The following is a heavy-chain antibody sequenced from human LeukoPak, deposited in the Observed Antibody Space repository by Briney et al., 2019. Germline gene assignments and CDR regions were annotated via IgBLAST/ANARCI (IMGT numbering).Heavy chain of an antibody. CDR1: GFTFRSYG. Sequence: GGSLRLSCAASGFTFRSYGMNWVRQAPGAGLEWVSSISSKSDYIYYADSVKGRFTISRDNVKNSLYLQMNSLRAEDTAVYYCARDRRYSSSWYNDYWGQGTLVTVSS. J-gene: IGHJ4*02. D-gene: IGHD6-13*01. V-gene: IGHV3-21*01. CDR3: ARDRRYSSSWYNDY. CDR2: ISSKSDYI.